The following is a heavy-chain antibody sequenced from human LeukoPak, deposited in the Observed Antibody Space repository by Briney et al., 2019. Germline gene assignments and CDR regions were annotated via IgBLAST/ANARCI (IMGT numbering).Heavy chain of an antibody. V-gene: IGHV1-2*02. Sequence: ASVKVSCKASGYTFTGYYMYWVRQAPGQGLEWVGWINPNSGGSNYAQKFQGRVTMTRDTSISTAYMELSRLRSDDTAVYYSARTRGSYSSEDWGQGTLVTVSS. CDR2: INPNSGGS. CDR1: GYTFTGYY. J-gene: IGHJ4*02. D-gene: IGHD1-26*01. CDR3: ARTRGSYSSED.